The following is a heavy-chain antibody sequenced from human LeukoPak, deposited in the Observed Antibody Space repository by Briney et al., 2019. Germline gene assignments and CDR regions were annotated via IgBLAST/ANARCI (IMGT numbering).Heavy chain of an antibody. J-gene: IGHJ4*02. Sequence: PGGSLRLSCAASGFTFSSYWMSWVRQAPGKGLEWVANIKQDGSEKYYVDSVKGRFTISRDNAKNSLYLQMNSLRAEDTAVYYCARDSNYYGSGSFIFRAFDYWGQGTLVTVSS. D-gene: IGHD3-10*01. CDR3: ARDSNYYGSGSFIFRAFDY. CDR2: IKQDGSEK. V-gene: IGHV3-7*01. CDR1: GFTFSSYW.